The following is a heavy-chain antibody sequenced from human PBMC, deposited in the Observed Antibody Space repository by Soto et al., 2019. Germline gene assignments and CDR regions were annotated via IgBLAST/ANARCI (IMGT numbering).Heavy chain of an antibody. Sequence: QVQLIQSGAELKRPGSSVKVSCKASGDTFSSYSITWLRQAPGQRLEWMGGIIPIFAKPSYAQKFQGRVAITADDSTLTVYMELTSLTSEDTAVTYCAMVPGIWYSIYIWGQGTPLSVSS. CDR2: IIPIFAKP. D-gene: IGHD6-13*01. V-gene: IGHV1-69*01. J-gene: IGHJ3*02. CDR1: GDTFSSYS. CDR3: AMVPGIWYSIYI.